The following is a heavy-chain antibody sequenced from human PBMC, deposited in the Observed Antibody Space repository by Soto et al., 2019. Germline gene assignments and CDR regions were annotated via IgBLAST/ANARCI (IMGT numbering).Heavy chain of an antibody. J-gene: IGHJ6*02. CDR3: ARATPYCSGGSCYHYYYYYGMDV. CDR2: INHSGST. CDR1: GGSFSGYY. V-gene: IGHV4-34*01. D-gene: IGHD2-15*01. Sequence: SETLSLTCAVYGGSFSGYYWSWIRQPPGKGLEWIGEINHSGSTNYNPSLKSRVTISVDTSKNQFSLKLSSVTAADTAVYYCARATPYCSGGSCYHYYYYYGMDVWGQGTTVTVSS.